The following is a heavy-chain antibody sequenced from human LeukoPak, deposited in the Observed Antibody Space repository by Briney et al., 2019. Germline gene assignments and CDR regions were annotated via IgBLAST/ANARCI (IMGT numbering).Heavy chain of an antibody. V-gene: IGHV3-23*01. D-gene: IGHD3-22*01. J-gene: IGHJ6*03. CDR2: ISGSGGST. CDR3: AKVRYYYDSSGYPYYYMDV. Sequence: PGGSLRLSCAASGFTFSSYAMSWVRQAPGKGLEWVSAISGSGGSTYYADSVKGRFTISRDNSKNTLYLQMNSLRAEDTAVYYCAKVRYYYDSSGYPYYYMDVWGKGTTVTVSS. CDR1: GFTFSSYA.